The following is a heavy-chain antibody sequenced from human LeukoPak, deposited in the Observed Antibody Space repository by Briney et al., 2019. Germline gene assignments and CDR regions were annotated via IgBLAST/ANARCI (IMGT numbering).Heavy chain of an antibody. CDR3: ARFAGWVVRGVITYYYYYGMDV. D-gene: IGHD3-10*01. CDR1: GGSISSGGYS. Sequence: SETLSLTCAVSGGSISSGGYSWSWIRQPPGKGLEWIGYIYHSGSTNYNPSLKSRVTISVDTSKNQFSLKLSSVTAADTAVYYCARFAGWVVRGVITYYYYYGMDVWGQGTTVTVSS. V-gene: IGHV4-30-2*01. CDR2: IYHSGST. J-gene: IGHJ6*02.